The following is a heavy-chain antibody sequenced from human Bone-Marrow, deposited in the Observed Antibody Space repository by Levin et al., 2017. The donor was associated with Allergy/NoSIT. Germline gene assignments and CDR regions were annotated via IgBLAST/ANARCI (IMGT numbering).Heavy chain of an antibody. D-gene: IGHD4-17*01. V-gene: IGHV3-48*02. CDR1: GFTFSYYG. J-gene: IGHJ4*02. CDR3: ARRGSSGDYVTADFDY. Sequence: GESLKISCAASGFTFSYYGMNWVRQAPGKGLEWISYISFGGDTIHYADSVKGRFTISRDNAKDSLYLQMNSLRDDDTAVYYCARRGSSGDYVTADFDYWGQGTLVTVSS. CDR2: ISFGGDTI.